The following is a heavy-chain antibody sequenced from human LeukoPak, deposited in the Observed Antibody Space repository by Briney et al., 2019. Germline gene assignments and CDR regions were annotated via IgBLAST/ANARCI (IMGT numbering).Heavy chain of an antibody. CDR1: GFTFNSYA. D-gene: IGHD3-22*01. CDR3: ARSPTSFYYDSSGFNYAPLDY. Sequence: GGSLRLSCAASGFTFNSYAMSWVRQAPGKGLEWVSAINGSGGVTYYAVSVKGRFTVSRDNSKNKLFLQINSLRAEDTAVYYCARSPTSFYYDSSGFNYAPLDYWGQGTLVTVSS. CDR2: INGSGGVT. V-gene: IGHV3-23*01. J-gene: IGHJ4*02.